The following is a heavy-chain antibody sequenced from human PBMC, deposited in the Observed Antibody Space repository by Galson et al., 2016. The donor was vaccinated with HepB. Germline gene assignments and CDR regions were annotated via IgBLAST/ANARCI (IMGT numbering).Heavy chain of an antibody. D-gene: IGHD3-3*01. V-gene: IGHV4-61*01. CDR3: ARDVDNGYDFWSGNRWYGMDV. Sequence: SETLSLTCTVSGGSVSSGSYLWSWIRQTPGKRLEWIGYVTYSGSTKYNPSLKSRVSVSVDTSKNQFSLKLTSATVADTAVYYCARDVDNGYDFWSGNRWYGMDVWGQGTTVIVAS. CDR2: VTYSGST. CDR1: GGSVSSGSYL. J-gene: IGHJ6*02.